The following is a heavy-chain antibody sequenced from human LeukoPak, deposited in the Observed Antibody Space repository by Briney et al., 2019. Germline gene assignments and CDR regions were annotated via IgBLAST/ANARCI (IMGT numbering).Heavy chain of an antibody. D-gene: IGHD6-13*01. CDR1: GGPIDSNS. J-gene: IGHJ5*02. CDR3: ARRSSSWKNWSDP. Sequence: SETLSLTCTVSGGPIDSNSWTWIRQPPGKALEWIGYIYYSGTPNYNPSLKSRVTMSVDMSKNQFSLKLSSVTAADTAVYYCARRSSSWKNWSDPWGQGTLVTVSS. V-gene: IGHV4-59*01. CDR2: IYYSGTP.